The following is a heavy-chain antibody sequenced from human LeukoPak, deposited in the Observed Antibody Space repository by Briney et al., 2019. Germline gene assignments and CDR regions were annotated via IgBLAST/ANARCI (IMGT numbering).Heavy chain of an antibody. D-gene: IGHD3-16*02. Sequence: ASVKVSCKASGGTFSSYAISWVRQAPGQGLEWMGGIIPIFGTANYAQKFQGRVTITADKSMSTAYMELSSLRSEDTAVYYCASSYDYVWGSYRRYSYYFDYWGQGTLVTVSS. V-gene: IGHV1-69*06. CDR2: IIPIFGTA. CDR3: ASSYDYVWGSYRRYSYYFDY. J-gene: IGHJ4*02. CDR1: GGTFSSYA.